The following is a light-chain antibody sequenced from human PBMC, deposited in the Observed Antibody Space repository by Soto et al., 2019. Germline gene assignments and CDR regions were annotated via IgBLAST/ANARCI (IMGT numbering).Light chain of an antibody. CDR1: QSVSSNF. J-gene: IGKJ3*01. CDR2: AAS. V-gene: IGKV3-20*01. CDR3: QQYGSSPFT. Sequence: EIVLTQSPGTLSLSPGEGATLSCRASQSVSSNFLAWYQQKPGQAPRLLIYAASSRATGISDRFSGSGSETDLTFTIRRLEPEDFAVDYCQQYGSSPFTFGPGTKVDLK.